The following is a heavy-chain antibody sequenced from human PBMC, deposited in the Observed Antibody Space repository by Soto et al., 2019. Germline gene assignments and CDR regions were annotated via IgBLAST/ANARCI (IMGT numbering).Heavy chain of an antibody. V-gene: IGHV1-18*01. J-gene: IGHJ6*01. D-gene: IGHD3-22*01. CDR1: GYTFTSYG. CDR2: ISAYNGNT. CDR3: ARDVYDDSSGFYYGMDV. Sequence: ASVKGSCKASGYTFTSYGISWVRQAPGQGLEWMGWISAYNGNTNYAQKLQGRVTMTTDTSTSTAYMELRSLRSDDTAVYYCARDVYDDSSGFYYGMDVWGQGTTVTVSS.